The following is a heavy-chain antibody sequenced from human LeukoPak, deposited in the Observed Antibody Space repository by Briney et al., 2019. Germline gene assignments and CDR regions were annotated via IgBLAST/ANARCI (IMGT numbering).Heavy chain of an antibody. CDR1: GGTFSSYA. Sequence: GASVRVSCKTSGGTFSSYAINWVRQAPGQGLEWMGRIIPIFHSINYAQKFQARVTITTEQSTSTAYMELSSLRSEDTAVYYCARDIPGSSGHFNDAFDMWGQRTMVTVSS. J-gene: IGHJ3*02. CDR2: IIPIFHSI. D-gene: IGHD3-22*01. V-gene: IGHV1-69*05. CDR3: ARDIPGSSGHFNDAFDM.